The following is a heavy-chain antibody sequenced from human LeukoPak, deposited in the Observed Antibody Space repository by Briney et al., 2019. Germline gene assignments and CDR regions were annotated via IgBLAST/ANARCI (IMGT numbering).Heavy chain of an antibody. D-gene: IGHD6-6*01. Sequence: ASVKVSCKASGYTFTGYYIHWVRQAPGQGLDWMGRINPNNGGTNYAQKFQGRVTMTRDMSMSTAYMELSRLRSDDTAVYYCARASIAACPYFDYWGQGTLVTVSS. CDR1: GYTFTGYY. J-gene: IGHJ4*02. CDR2: INPNNGGT. V-gene: IGHV1-2*06. CDR3: ARASIAACPYFDY.